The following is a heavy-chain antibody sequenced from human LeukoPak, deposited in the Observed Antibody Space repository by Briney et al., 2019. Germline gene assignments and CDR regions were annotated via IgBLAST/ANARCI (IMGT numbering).Heavy chain of an antibody. CDR1: GFPFSSYA. CDR3: AKDLYYYDSSGTEH. V-gene: IGHV3-23*01. J-gene: IGHJ1*01. D-gene: IGHD3-22*01. CDR2: CGPTGINT. Sequence: PGGSLRLSCGASGFPFSSYAMSWVRQAPGKGLEWVSACGPTGINTYYADSVKGRFTISRDNSKNTLYLQMNSLRAEDTAVYYCAKDLYYYDSSGTEHWGQGTLVTVSS.